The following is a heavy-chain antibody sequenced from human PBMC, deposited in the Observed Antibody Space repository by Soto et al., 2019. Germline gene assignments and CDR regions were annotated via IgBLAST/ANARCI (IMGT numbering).Heavy chain of an antibody. D-gene: IGHD1-1*01. V-gene: IGHV4-34*01. CDR2: VNHSGST. CDR3: AKRWGNYFDY. Sequence: SETLSLTCVVSGGSFSGYFWTWIRQPPWKGLEWIGEVNHSGSTSYNPSLKSRVTISVDTSKNQFSLKLSSVTAADTAVYYCAKRWGNYFDYWGEETLVT. CDR1: GGSFSGYF. J-gene: IGHJ4*02.